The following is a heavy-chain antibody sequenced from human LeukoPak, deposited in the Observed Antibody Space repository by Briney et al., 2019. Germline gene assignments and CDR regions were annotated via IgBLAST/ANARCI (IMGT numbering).Heavy chain of an antibody. CDR3: ARTDGRGWFSFSDF. J-gene: IGHJ4*02. Sequence: PSQTLSLTCSVSGGSISSGDYYWSWIRQPPGKGLEWIGYIHYSGSTYYNPSLKSRVTVSVDTSKNQFSLKLSSVTAADTAAYYCARTDGRGWFSFSDFWGQGTLVTVSS. CDR1: GGSISSGDYY. CDR2: IHYSGST. V-gene: IGHV4-30-4*01. D-gene: IGHD6-19*01.